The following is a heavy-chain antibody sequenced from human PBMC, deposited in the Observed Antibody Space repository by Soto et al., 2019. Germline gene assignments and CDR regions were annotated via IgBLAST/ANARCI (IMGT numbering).Heavy chain of an antibody. CDR1: GFTLGKYT. D-gene: IGHD3-9*01. V-gene: IGHV3-23*01. Sequence: GGSLRLSCAASGFTLGKYTMGWVRQAPGKGLEWVAESYSTGGTEYADSVKGRFTISRDNSKNTLFLQMNSLGVEDTALYYCARDREPDGIWTFDYWGQGTLVNVSS. J-gene: IGHJ4*02. CDR3: ARDREPDGIWTFDY. CDR2: SYSTGGT.